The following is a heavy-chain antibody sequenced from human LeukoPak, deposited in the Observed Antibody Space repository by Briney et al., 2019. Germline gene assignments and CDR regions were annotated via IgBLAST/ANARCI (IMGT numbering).Heavy chain of an antibody. V-gene: IGHV3-30*02. CDR3: AKDLKYQLLHWFDP. J-gene: IGHJ5*02. D-gene: IGHD2-2*01. CDR1: GFTFSSYG. CDR2: IRYDGSNK. Sequence: GGSLRLSCAASGFTFSSYGMHWVRQAPGKGLEWVAFIRYDGSNKYYADSVKGRFTISRDNSKNTLYLQMNSLRAEDTAVYYCAKDLKYQLLHWFDPWGQGTLVTVSS.